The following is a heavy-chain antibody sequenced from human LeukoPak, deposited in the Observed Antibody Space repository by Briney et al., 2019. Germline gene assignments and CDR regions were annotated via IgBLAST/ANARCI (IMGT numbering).Heavy chain of an antibody. CDR1: GGSITSSDSY. Sequence: SETLSLTCTVSGGSITSSDSYWGWIRQPPGKGLEWIGSLYYSGATYYNPSLKNRVTISADTSRARFSLKLSSVAAADTAVYYCVRVIMATSYFDNWGQGTLVTVSS. CDR3: VRVIMATSYFDN. CDR2: LYYSGAT. D-gene: IGHD5-12*01. J-gene: IGHJ4*02. V-gene: IGHV4-39*07.